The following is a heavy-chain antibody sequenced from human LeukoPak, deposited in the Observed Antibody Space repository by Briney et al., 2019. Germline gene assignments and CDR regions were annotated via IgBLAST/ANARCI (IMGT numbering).Heavy chain of an antibody. Sequence: ASVKVSCKASGYAFTNYIISWVRQAPGQGLEWMGWISAYNGNTNYALKLQGRVTMTTDTSTATAYMELRSLRSDDTAVYYCARGGNYFRFDPWGQGTLVTVSS. V-gene: IGHV1-18*01. J-gene: IGHJ5*02. CDR3: ARGGNYFRFDP. D-gene: IGHD1-26*01. CDR1: GYAFTNYI. CDR2: ISAYNGNT.